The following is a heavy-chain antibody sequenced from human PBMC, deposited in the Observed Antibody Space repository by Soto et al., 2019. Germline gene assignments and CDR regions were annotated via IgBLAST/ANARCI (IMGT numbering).Heavy chain of an antibody. Sequence: ASVKVSCKASGYTFTSYYMHWVRQAPGQGLEWMGIINPSGGSTSYAQKFQGRVTMTRDTSTSTVYMELSSLRSEDTAVYYCARDHHKRADSGTLAYWGQGTLVTVSS. CDR1: GYTFTSYY. CDR3: ARDHHKRADSGTLAY. J-gene: IGHJ4*02. V-gene: IGHV1-46*01. CDR2: INPSGGST. D-gene: IGHD3-10*01.